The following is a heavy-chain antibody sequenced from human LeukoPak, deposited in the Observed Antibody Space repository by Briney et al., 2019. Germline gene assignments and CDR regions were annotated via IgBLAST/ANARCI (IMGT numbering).Heavy chain of an antibody. V-gene: IGHV1-46*01. CDR3: ARELKKDIVVVPAAMGDY. D-gene: IGHD2-2*01. Sequence: ASVKVSCKASGYTFTSYYMHWVRQAPGQGREWRGIINPSGGSTSYAQKFQGRVTMTMDTSTSTVYMELSSLRYEDTAVYYCARELKKDIVVVPAAMGDYWGQGTLVTVSS. CDR1: GYTFTSYY. J-gene: IGHJ4*02. CDR2: INPSGGST.